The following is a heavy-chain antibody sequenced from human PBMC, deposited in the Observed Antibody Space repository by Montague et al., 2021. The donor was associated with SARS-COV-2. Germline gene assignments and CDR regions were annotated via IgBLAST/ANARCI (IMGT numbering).Heavy chain of an antibody. D-gene: IGHD3-10*01. CDR2: IHHGVST. J-gene: IGHJ6*03. CDR3: ARLRDGVVPSPILGVGPYYSYYYMDV. CDR1: GGSFSTYS. Sequence: SETLSLTCAVHGGSFSTYSWNWIRQPPGKGLEWIGEIHHGVSTNYNPSLKSRVTISADTSKNQFSLKLTSVAAADTAVYYCARLRDGVVPSPILGVGPYYSYYYMDVWGRGTTVTVSS. V-gene: IGHV4-34*01.